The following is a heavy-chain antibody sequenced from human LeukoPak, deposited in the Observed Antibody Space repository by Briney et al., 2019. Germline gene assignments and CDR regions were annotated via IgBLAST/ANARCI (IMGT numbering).Heavy chain of an antibody. V-gene: IGHV1-69*13. J-gene: IGHJ5*02. CDR2: IIPIFGTA. D-gene: IGHD3-3*01. Sequence: SVKVSCKASGGTFSSYAISWVRQAPGQGLEWMGGIIPIFGTANYAQKFQGRVTITADESTSTAYMELSSLRSEDTAVYYCARVVLTIFGVVRGFDPWGQGTLVTVSS. CDR1: GGTFSSYA. CDR3: ARVVLTIFGVVRGFDP.